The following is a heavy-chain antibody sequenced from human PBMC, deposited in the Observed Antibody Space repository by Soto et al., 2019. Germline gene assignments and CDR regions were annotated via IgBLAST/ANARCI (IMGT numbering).Heavy chain of an antibody. CDR3: AKDRRDRDYDILTGYYPYGMDV. D-gene: IGHD3-9*01. Sequence: GVSLRLSCAASGFTFSSYAMSWVRQAPGKGLEWVSAISGSGGSTYYADSVKGRFTISRDNSKNTLYLQMNSLRAEDTAVYYCAKDRRDRDYDILTGYYPYGMDVWGQGTTVTVSS. CDR1: GFTFSSYA. CDR2: ISGSGGST. J-gene: IGHJ6*02. V-gene: IGHV3-23*01.